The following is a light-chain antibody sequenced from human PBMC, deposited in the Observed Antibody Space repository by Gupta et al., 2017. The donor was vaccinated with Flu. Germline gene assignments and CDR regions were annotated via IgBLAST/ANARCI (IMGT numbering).Light chain of an antibody. CDR3: QQEDSTPRT. Sequence: DIVMTQSPDSLAVSLGERATINCKSSQSVLYSSKNKNYLAWYQQKPGQPPKLLIYWASTREYGVPDRFSGRGSGTDFTLTISSLQAEDVAVYYCQQEDSTPRTFGQGTKVEIK. J-gene: IGKJ1*01. CDR2: WAS. V-gene: IGKV4-1*01. CDR1: QSVLYSSKNKNY.